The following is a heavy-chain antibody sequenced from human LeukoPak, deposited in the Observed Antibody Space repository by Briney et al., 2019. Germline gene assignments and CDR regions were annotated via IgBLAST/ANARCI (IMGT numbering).Heavy chain of an antibody. J-gene: IGHJ6*02. Sequence: GGSLRLSCAASGFTFSSYWMHWVRQAPGKGLVWVSRINSDGSSTSYADSVKGRFTISGDNAKNTLYLQMNSLRAEDTAVYYCARGHRARYYYYYGMDVWGQGTTVTVSS. D-gene: IGHD1-14*01. V-gene: IGHV3-74*01. CDR3: ARGHRARYYYYYGMDV. CDR1: GFTFSSYW. CDR2: INSDGSST.